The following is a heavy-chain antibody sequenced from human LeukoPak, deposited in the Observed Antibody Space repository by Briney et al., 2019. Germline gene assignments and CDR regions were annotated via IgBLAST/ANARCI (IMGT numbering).Heavy chain of an antibody. D-gene: IGHD2-21*02. CDR1: GYSISSGYY. CDR3: AREGIVVMTAIRILDY. CDR2: IYHSGST. J-gene: IGHJ4*02. Sequence: SETLSLTCTVSGYSISSGYYWGWIRQPPGKGLEWIGSIYHSGSTYYNPSLKSRVTISVDTSKNQFSLKLSSVTAADTAVYYCAREGIVVMTAIRILDYWGQGTLVTVSS. V-gene: IGHV4-38-2*02.